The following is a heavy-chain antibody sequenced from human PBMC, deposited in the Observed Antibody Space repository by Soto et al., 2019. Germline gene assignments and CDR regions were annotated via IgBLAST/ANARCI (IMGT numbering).Heavy chain of an antibody. D-gene: IGHD3-22*01. CDR3: ARGSSGYVGYFEY. CDR1: GYSFTSYW. V-gene: IGHV5-51*01. CDR2: IYPGDSDT. J-gene: IGHJ4*02. Sequence: GXYLKISCKGSGYSFTSYWIGWVRHIPGKGLEWMGIIYPGDSDTRYSPSFQGQVTISADKSISTAYLQWSSLKASDTAMYYCARGSSGYVGYFEYWGQRTLVNVSS.